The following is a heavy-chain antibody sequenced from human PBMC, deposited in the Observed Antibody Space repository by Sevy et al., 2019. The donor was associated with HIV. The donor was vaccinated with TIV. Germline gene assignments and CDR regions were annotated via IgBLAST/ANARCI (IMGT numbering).Heavy chain of an antibody. V-gene: IGHV3-48*03. CDR3: ARAGGPTGLDY. J-gene: IGHJ4*02. D-gene: IGHD4-17*01. CDR1: GFTFSSYE. CDR2: ISSSDSTI. Sequence: GGSLSLSCAASGFTFSSYEMHWVRQAQGQGLEWVSYISSSDSTIYYADSVKGRFTISRDNAKNSLYLQMNTLRAEDTAVYYCARAGGPTGLDYWGQGTLVTVSS.